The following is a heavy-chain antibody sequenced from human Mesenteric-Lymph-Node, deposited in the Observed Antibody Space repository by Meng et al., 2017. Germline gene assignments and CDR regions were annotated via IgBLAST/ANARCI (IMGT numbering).Heavy chain of an antibody. CDR2: IIPIFGTA. V-gene: IGHV1-69*06. CDR3: ARGYYYDSSGYLDY. D-gene: IGHD3-22*01. Sequence: SVKVSCKASGGTFSSYTISWVRQAPGQGLEWMGGIIPIFGTANYAQKFQGRVTITADKSTSTAYMELSSLRSEDTAVYYCARGYYYDSSGYLDYWGQGTLVTVSS. J-gene: IGHJ4*02. CDR1: GGTFSSYT.